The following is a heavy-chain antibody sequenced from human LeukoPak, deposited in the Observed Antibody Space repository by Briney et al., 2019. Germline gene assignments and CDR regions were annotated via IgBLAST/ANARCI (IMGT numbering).Heavy chain of an antibody. D-gene: IGHD7-27*01. CDR2: ISGSGGST. Sequence: PGGSLRLSCAASGFTFSSYAMSWVRQAPGEGLEWVSGISGSGGSTYYADSVKGRFTISRDNSKNTLYLQMNSLRAEDTAVYYCAKGLGNWGPGDAFDIWGQGTMVTVSS. CDR3: AKGLGNWGPGDAFDI. J-gene: IGHJ3*02. V-gene: IGHV3-23*01. CDR1: GFTFSSYA.